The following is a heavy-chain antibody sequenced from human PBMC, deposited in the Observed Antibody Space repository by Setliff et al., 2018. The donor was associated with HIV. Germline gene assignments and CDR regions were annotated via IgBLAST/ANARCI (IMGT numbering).Heavy chain of an antibody. J-gene: IGHJ4*02. V-gene: IGHV4-39*01. D-gene: IGHD3-16*01. CDR3: AGGPTTRYFDH. CDR1: GGPIRSSTYY. Sequence: SETLSLTCTVSGGPIRSSTYYWGWIRQPPGKGLEWIATIYHSGSTYYNPSLKSQVTVSVDTSKNQISLKLSSVTAADTAVYYCAGGPTTRYFDHWGQGNLVTVSS. CDR2: IYHSGST.